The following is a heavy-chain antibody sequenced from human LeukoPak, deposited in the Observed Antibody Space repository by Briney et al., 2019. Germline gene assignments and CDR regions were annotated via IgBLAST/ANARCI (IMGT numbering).Heavy chain of an antibody. CDR3: AKGVGIVGATYNFDY. J-gene: IGHJ4*02. V-gene: IGHV3-23*01. D-gene: IGHD1-26*01. CDR2: ISGSGGST. Sequence: GGSLRLSCAASGFTFSSYAMSWVRQAPGKGLEWVSAISGSGGSTYYADSVKGRFTNPRDNSKNTLYLQMNSLGAEDTAVYYCAKGVGIVGATYNFDYWGQRTLVTVSS. CDR1: GFTFSSYA.